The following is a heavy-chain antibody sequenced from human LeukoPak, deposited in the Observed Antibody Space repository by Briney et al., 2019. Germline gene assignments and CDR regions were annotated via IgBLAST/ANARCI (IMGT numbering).Heavy chain of an antibody. D-gene: IGHD3-10*01. J-gene: IGHJ4*02. Sequence: GGSLRLSCAASGFTFSSYAMSWVRQAPGKGLEWVSVMNGGGDERFYADSVKGRFTISRDNSKNTLYVQTNSLRAEDTAVYYCAKGHYYGSGSLDYWGQGTLVTVSS. V-gene: IGHV3-23*01. CDR1: GFTFSSYA. CDR2: MNGGGDER. CDR3: AKGHYYGSGSLDY.